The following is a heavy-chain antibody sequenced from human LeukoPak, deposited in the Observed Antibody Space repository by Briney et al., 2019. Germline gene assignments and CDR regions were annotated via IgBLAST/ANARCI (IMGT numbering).Heavy chain of an antibody. CDR3: ARGAWVDYGDYDPHYFDY. D-gene: IGHD4-17*01. CDR2: IYYSGST. CDR1: GGFISSGGYY. J-gene: IGHJ4*02. Sequence: TLSLTCTVSGGFISSGGYYWSWIHQHPGKGLEWIGYIYYSGSTYYNPSLKSRVTISVDTSKNQFSLKLSSVTAADTAVYYCARGAWVDYGDYDPHYFDYWGQGTLVTVSS. V-gene: IGHV4-31*03.